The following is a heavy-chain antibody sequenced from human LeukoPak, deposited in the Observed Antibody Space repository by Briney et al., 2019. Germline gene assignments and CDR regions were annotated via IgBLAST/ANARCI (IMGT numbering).Heavy chain of an antibody. CDR2: IYHSGGT. V-gene: IGHV4-38-2*02. J-gene: IGHJ5*02. CDR3: AREKQGFDP. Sequence: SETLSLTCAVYGGSSSGYYWGWIRQPPGKGLEWIGSIYHSGGTYYNPSLKSRVTISVDTSKNQFSLKLSSVTAADTAVYYCAREKQGFDPWGQGTLVTVSS. CDR1: GGSSSGYY.